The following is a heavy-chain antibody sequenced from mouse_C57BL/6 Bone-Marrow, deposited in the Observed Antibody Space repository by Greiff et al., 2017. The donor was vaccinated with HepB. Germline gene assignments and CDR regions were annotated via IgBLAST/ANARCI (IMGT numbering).Heavy chain of an antibody. Sequence: QVRLQQSGAELVRPGTSVKVSCKASGYAFTNYLIEWVKQRPGQGLEWIGVINPGSGGTNYNEKFKGKATLTADKSSSTAYMQLSSLTSEDSAVYFCARPYYGNYAMDYWGQGTSVTVSS. CDR1: GYAFTNYL. V-gene: IGHV1-54*01. J-gene: IGHJ4*01. CDR3: ARPYYGNYAMDY. D-gene: IGHD2-10*01. CDR2: INPGSGGT.